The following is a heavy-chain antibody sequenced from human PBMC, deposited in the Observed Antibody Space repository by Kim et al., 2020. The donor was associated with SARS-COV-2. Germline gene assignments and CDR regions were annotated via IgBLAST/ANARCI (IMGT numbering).Heavy chain of an antibody. CDR3: TNGRFAFCGGDCYYGFDY. J-gene: IGHJ4*02. V-gene: IGHV3-30*18. Sequence: GGSLRLSCAASGFIFSNFGMHWVRQAPGKGLEWVAVISYDGSNNYYADSVKGRFIISRDNSKNRLYLQMNSLRAEDTAVYYCTNGRFAFCGGDCYYGFDYWGPGILVSVSS. CDR2: ISYDGSNN. D-gene: IGHD2-21*02. CDR1: GFIFSNFG.